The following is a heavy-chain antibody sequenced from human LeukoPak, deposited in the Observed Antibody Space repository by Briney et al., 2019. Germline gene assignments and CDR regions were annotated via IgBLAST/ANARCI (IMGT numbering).Heavy chain of an antibody. Sequence: GGSLRLSCAASGFTFSSYGMHWVRQTPGKGLEWVSYISSSSSTIYYADSVKGRFTISRDNAKNSLYLQMNSLRAEDTAVYYCARDYDSTGYYYIWDYWGQGTLVTVSS. CDR2: ISSSSSTI. J-gene: IGHJ4*02. CDR3: ARDYDSTGYYYIWDY. D-gene: IGHD3-22*01. CDR1: GFTFSSYG. V-gene: IGHV3-48*04.